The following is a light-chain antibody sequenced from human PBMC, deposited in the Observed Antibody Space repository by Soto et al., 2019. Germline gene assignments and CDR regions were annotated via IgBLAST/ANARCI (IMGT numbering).Light chain of an antibody. V-gene: IGKV3-11*01. CDR2: DAS. Sequence: EIVLTQSPATLSLSPGERATFSCRASQSVSSDLVWYQQKPGQAPRLLIYDASNRATGIPARFSGSGSGTDFTLTISSLEPEDFAVYYCQRRSNWPPLPFGGGTKVEIK. CDR1: QSVSSD. J-gene: IGKJ4*01. CDR3: QRRSNWPPLP.